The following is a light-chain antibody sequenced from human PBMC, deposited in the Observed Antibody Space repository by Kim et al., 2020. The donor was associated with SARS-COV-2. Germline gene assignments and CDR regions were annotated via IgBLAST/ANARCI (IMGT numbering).Light chain of an antibody. J-gene: IGLJ2*01. CDR3: SSLTSITTLV. CDR2: DVS. CDR1: SSDVGAYNY. Sequence: GQSITTSCTGSSSDVGAYNYVSWFQQHPDKAPKLIIFDVSNRPSGVSNRFSGSKSGNTASLTISGLQAEDEADYYCSSLTSITTLVFGGGTKVTVL. V-gene: IGLV2-14*03.